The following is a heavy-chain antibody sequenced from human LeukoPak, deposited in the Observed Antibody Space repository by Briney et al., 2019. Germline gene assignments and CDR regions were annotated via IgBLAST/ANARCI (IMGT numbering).Heavy chain of an antibody. D-gene: IGHD6-6*01. Sequence: PGGSLRLSCAASGFTFSSNAMSWVRQAPGKGLEWVSAISGSSSSGRTFYADSVKGRFTISRDNSKNTLYLQMNGLRADDTAVYYCARDHQVSYFDYWGQGTLVTVSS. CDR1: GFTFSSNA. CDR2: ISGSSSSGRT. V-gene: IGHV3-23*01. CDR3: ARDHQVSYFDY. J-gene: IGHJ4*02.